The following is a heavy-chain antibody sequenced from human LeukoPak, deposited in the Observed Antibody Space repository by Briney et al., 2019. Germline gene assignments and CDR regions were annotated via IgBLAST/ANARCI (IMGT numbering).Heavy chain of an antibody. CDR1: GGSFSGYY. Sequence: SETLSLTCAVYGGSFSGYYWSWIRQPPGKGLEWIGEINHSGSTNYNPSLKSRVTISVDTSRNQFSLKLSSVTAADTAVYYCARGRVVANSRFDYWGQGTLVTVSS. CDR3: ARGRVVANSRFDY. J-gene: IGHJ4*02. CDR2: INHSGST. D-gene: IGHD2-15*01. V-gene: IGHV4-34*01.